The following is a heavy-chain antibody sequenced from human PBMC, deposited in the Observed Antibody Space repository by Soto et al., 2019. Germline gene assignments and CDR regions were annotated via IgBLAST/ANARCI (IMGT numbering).Heavy chain of an antibody. J-gene: IGHJ5*02. D-gene: IGHD3-10*01. CDR1: GGSISSGGYY. CDR2: IYYSGST. Sequence: SETLSLTCTVSGGSISSGGYYWSWIRQHPGKGLEWIGYIYYSGSTYYNPSLKSRVTISVDTSKNQFSLKLSSVTAADTAVYYCARGRMVRANNWFDPWGQGTLVTVSS. CDR3: ARGRMVRANNWFDP. V-gene: IGHV4-31*03.